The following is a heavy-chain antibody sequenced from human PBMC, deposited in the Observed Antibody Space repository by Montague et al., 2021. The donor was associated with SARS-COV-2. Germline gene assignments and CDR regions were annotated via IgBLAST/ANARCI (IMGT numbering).Heavy chain of an antibody. D-gene: IGHD3-22*01. CDR2: IYYSGST. CDR3: ARGGYYDYASDI. V-gene: IGHV4-59*01. J-gene: IGHJ3*02. CDR1: GGSISSYY. Sequence: SKTLSLTCTVSGGSISSYYWSWIRQPPGKGLEWIGYIYYSGSTNYNPSLKSRVTISVDTSKNQFSLKLSSVTAADTAVYYCARGGYYDYASDIWGQGTMVTVSS.